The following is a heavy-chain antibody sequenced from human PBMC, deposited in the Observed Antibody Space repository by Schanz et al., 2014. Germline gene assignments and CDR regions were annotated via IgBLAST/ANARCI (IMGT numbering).Heavy chain of an antibody. CDR1: GYTLTNFD. CDR3: ARDPLTGVERFDF. Sequence: QVQLVQSGSELKKPGASVKVSCKASGYTLTNFDINWVRHAPGQGLEWMGRIIPITGITNYAQKFQGRVTFTADKSTSTAFLEVNSLRSEDTAMYYCARDPLTGVERFDFWGQGTRVTVST. CDR2: IIPITGIT. V-gene: IGHV1-69*09. J-gene: IGHJ4*02. D-gene: IGHD7-27*01.